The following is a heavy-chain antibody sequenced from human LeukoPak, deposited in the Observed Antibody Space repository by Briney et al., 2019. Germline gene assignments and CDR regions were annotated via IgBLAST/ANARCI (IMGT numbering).Heavy chain of an antibody. CDR3: AKDPSSAGGYSYGF. J-gene: IGHJ4*02. Sequence: PGGSLRLSCAASGFTVSNNYMIWVRQAPGKGLEWVSLIYSGGSTYYSDSVRGRFATSRDNSKNTLYLQMNSLRAEDTAVYYCAKDPSSAGGYSYGFWGQGTLVTVSS. CDR1: GFTVSNNY. D-gene: IGHD5-18*01. V-gene: IGHV3-53*01. CDR2: IYSGGST.